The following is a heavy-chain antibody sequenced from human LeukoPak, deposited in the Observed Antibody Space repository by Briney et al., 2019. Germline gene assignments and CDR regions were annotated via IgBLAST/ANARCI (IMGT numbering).Heavy chain of an antibody. CDR2: INPSGGST. CDR1: GYTYTSYC. CDR3: ARDLDYYYDSSGYYPLDY. V-gene: IGHV1-46*01. J-gene: IGHJ4*02. D-gene: IGHD3-22*01. Sequence: ASVKVSCKASGYTYTSYCMHWARQAPGQGLEWMGIINPSGGSTSYAQKFQGRVTMTRDTSTSTVYMELRSLRSDDTAVYYCARDLDYYYDSSGYYPLDYWGQGTLVTVSS.